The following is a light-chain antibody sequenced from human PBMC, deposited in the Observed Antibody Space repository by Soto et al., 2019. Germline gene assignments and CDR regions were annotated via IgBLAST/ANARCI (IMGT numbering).Light chain of an antibody. CDR1: QSISSW. V-gene: IGKV1-12*01. J-gene: IGKJ5*01. CDR2: DAS. Sequence: DIQMTQSPSSLSASVGDRVTITCRASQSISSWLAWYQQKPGKAPKLLIYDASSLESGVQSRFSGSGSGTDFTLTISSLQPEDFATYYCKQANSFPITFGQGTRLEI. CDR3: KQANSFPIT.